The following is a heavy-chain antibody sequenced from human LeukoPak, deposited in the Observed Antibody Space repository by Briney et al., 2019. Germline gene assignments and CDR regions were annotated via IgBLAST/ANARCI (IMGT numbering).Heavy chain of an antibody. CDR2: INAGNGNT. D-gene: IGHD3-10*01. V-gene: IGHV1-3*01. Sequence: VASVKVSCKASGYTFTNYAMHWVRQAPGQRLEWMEWINAGNGNTKYSQKFQGRVTITRDTSASTAYMELSSLRSEDTAVYYCARDRFGEGVDSWGQGTLVTVSS. CDR1: GYTFTNYA. CDR3: ARDRFGEGVDS. J-gene: IGHJ4*02.